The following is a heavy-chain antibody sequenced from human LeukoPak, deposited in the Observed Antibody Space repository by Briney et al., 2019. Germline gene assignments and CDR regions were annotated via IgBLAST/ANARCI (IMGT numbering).Heavy chain of an antibody. V-gene: IGHV3-30*04. CDR2: ISYDGSNK. CDR1: GFTFSSYA. D-gene: IGHD6-19*01. J-gene: IGHJ6*04. CDR3: ATSTLAVAGVRYYYYGMGV. Sequence: GRSLRLSCAASGFTFSSYAMHWVRQAPGKGLEWVAVISYDGSNKYYADSVKGRFTISRDNSKNTLYLQMNSLRAEDTAVYYCATSTLAVAGVRYYYYGMGVWGKGTTVTVSS.